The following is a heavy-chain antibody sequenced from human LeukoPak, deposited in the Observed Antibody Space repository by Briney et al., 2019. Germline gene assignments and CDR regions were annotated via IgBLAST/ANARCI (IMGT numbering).Heavy chain of an antibody. CDR3: VRDDWGPAEG. CDR1: GFTFSYYW. D-gene: IGHD3-16*01. V-gene: IGHV3-7*03. CDR2: TDSYGSEI. J-gene: IGHJ4*02. Sequence: GGSLRLSCTASGFTFSYYWMSWVRQAPGKGLEWVANTDSYGSEIYYVDSVKGRFTISRDNAEKSIYLEMNNLRVEDTAVYYCVRDDWGPAEGWGPGTLVTVSS.